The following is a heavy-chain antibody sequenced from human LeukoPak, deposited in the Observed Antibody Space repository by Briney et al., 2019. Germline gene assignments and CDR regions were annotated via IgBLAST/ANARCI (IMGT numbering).Heavy chain of an antibody. Sequence: PSETLSLTCAVSGGSISSSNWWSWVRQPPGKGLEWIGEIYHSGSTNYNPSLKSRVTISVDKSKNQFSLKLSSVTAADTAVYYCAILGYYDSSGYYSHAFDIWGQGTMVTVSS. J-gene: IGHJ3*02. D-gene: IGHD3-22*01. CDR1: GGSISSSNW. CDR2: IYHSGST. V-gene: IGHV4-4*02. CDR3: AILGYYDSSGYYSHAFDI.